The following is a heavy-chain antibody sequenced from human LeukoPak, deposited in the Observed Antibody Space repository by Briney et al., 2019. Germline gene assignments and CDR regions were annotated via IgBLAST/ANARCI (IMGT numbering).Heavy chain of an antibody. J-gene: IGHJ4*02. CDR2: ISWNSGSI. Sequence: GGSLRLSCAASGFTFDDYAMHWVRQAPGKGLEWVSGISWNSGSIGYADSVKGRFTISRDNAKNSLYLQMNSLRAEDMALYYCAKEADHLGFDYWGQGTLVTVSS. V-gene: IGHV3-9*03. CDR1: GFTFDDYA. D-gene: IGHD1-14*01. CDR3: AKEADHLGFDY.